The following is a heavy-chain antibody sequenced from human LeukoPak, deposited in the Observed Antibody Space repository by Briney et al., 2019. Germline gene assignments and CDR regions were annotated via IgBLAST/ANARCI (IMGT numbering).Heavy chain of an antibody. CDR2: IKQDASRE. CDR3: ARDVCATGGIDS. J-gene: IGHJ4*02. D-gene: IGHD1-14*01. CDR1: GFTFSSYW. V-gene: IGHV3-7*01. Sequence: PGGSLRLSCTASGFTFSSYWMNWVRQAPGKGLEWVANIKQDASREHYVDSVKGRFTISRDNPKNSLSLQMNSLRAEDTAVYYCARDVCATGGIDSWGRGTLVTVSS.